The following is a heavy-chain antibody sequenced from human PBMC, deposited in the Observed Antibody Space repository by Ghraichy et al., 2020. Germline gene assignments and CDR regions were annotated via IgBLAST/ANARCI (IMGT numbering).Heavy chain of an antibody. CDR2: TSYDGSNK. CDR3: AKERDTSGYYSFRGDYYGMEV. D-gene: IGHD3-22*01. Sequence: GGSLRLSCAASGFTFSRYGMHWVRQAPGKGLEWVAVTSYDGSNKLYGGSVQGRFTISRDNSKNTLFLQMNSLRPEDTAVYYCAKERDTSGYYSFRGDYYGMEVWGQGTTVTVSS. J-gene: IGHJ6*02. V-gene: IGHV3-30*18. CDR1: GFTFSRYG.